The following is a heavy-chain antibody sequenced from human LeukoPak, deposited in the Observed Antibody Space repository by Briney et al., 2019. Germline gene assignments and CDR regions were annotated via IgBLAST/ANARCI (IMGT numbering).Heavy chain of an antibody. J-gene: IGHJ3*02. CDR1: GFTFDDYA. V-gene: IGHV3-9*03. CDR2: ISRNSGSI. Sequence: GRSLRLSCAASGFTFDDYAMHWVRQAPGKGLEWVSGISRNSGSIGYADSVKGRFTISRDNAKNSLYLQMNSLRAEDMALYYCAKGPYYYGSGTIGAFDIWGQGTMVTVSS. CDR3: AKGPYYYGSGTIGAFDI. D-gene: IGHD3-10*01.